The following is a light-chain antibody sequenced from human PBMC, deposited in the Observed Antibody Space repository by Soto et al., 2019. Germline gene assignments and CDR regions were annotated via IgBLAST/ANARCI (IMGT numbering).Light chain of an antibody. CDR3: QEYGTSRT. V-gene: IGKV3-20*01. CDR2: AAS. CDR1: QNISSSF. J-gene: IGKJ1*01. Sequence: VLTQSPGTLSLSPGDRATLSWRASQNISSSFLGWYQQRPGQAPRLLMFAASKTAPGIPDRFSGSGSGTDFTLTINRLDPEDFAVYYCQEYGTSRTFGQGTKVDIK.